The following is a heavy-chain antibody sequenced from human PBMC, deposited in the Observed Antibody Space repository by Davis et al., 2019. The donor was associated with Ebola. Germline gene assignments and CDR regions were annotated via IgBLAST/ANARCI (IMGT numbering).Heavy chain of an antibody. J-gene: IGHJ4*02. CDR2: VYNNGNT. D-gene: IGHD3-22*01. CDR3: ARQDFRFSGYPFDY. Sequence: MPSETLSLTCTVSGGSISSDSYHWAWIRQPPGKGPEWIGTVYNNGNTYYNQTLKSRVAISLDASNNEFSLRLSSVTAADTAVYFCARQDFRFSGYPFDYWGQGTLVTVSS. V-gene: IGHV4-39*01. CDR1: GGSISSDSYH.